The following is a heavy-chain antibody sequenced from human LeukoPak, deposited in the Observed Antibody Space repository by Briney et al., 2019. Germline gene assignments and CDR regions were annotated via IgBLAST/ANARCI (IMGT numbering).Heavy chain of an antibody. V-gene: IGHV4-59*12. D-gene: IGHD3-22*01. CDR3: ATPDHYYDSSGYYY. J-gene: IGHJ4*02. Sequence: PSETLSLTCAVSGGSINNYYWCWIRQPPGKGLEYIGYIYYSGNTNYNPSLKSRVTISVGTSKNQFSLKLSSVTAADTAVYYCATPDHYYDSSGYYYWGQGTLVTVSS. CDR2: IYYSGNT. CDR1: GGSINNYY.